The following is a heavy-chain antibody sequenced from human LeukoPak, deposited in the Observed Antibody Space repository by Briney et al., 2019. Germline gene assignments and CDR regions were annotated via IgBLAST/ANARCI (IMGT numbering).Heavy chain of an antibody. V-gene: IGHV3-7*01. CDR1: GFTFSTSW. Sequence: PGGSLRLSCAASGFTFSTSWMGWVRQAPGKGLEWVANINQDGSERYYVDSVKGRFTISRDNAKNSLYLQMNSLRAEDTAVYYCVRVGRDGYTLDYWGQGTLVTVSS. J-gene: IGHJ4*02. D-gene: IGHD5-24*01. CDR2: INQDGSER. CDR3: VRVGRDGYTLDY.